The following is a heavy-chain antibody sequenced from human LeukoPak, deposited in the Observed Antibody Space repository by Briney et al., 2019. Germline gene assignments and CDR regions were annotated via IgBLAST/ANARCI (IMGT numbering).Heavy chain of an antibody. CDR2: TREDGSEK. V-gene: IGHV3-7*01. CDR3: ARVRDFVAVEDIVVVPATAFDI. CDR1: RFTFSSYA. J-gene: IGHJ3*02. D-gene: IGHD2-2*01. Sequence: PGGSLRLSCAASRFTFSSYALSWVRQAPGKGLEWVANTREDGSEKYYVDSVKGRFTISRDNAKNSLYLQMNSLRAEDTAVYYCARVRDFVAVEDIVVVPATAFDIWGQGTMVTVSS.